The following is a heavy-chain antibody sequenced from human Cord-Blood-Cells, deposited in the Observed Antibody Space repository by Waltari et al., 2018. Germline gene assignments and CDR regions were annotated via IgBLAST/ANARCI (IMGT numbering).Heavy chain of an antibody. J-gene: IGHJ2*01. D-gene: IGHD2-2*01. CDR3: ARRYCSSTSCYWYFDL. Sequence: QLQLQASGPGLVKPSETLSLNCTVSGGSISSSSYYWGWIRQPPGKGLEWIGSIYYSGSTYYNPSLKSRVTISVDTSKNQFSLKLSSVTAADTAVYYCARRYCSSTSCYWYFDLWGRGTLVTVSS. V-gene: IGHV4-39*01. CDR1: GGSISSSSYY. CDR2: IYYSGST.